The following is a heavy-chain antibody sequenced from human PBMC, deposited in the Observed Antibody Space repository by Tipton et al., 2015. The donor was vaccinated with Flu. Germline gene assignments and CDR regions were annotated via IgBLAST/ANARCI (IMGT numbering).Heavy chain of an antibody. D-gene: IGHD3-10*01. Sequence: TLSLTCSVSGYSIRSAYYWGWVRRPPGKGLEWIGTIYHSGTTYYNPSLKSRLTISVDTSKNQFSLRLSSVTAADTAVYYCASDYYGSGGGDYWGQGILVTVSS. V-gene: IGHV4-38-2*02. CDR1: GYSIRSAYY. J-gene: IGHJ4*02. CDR2: IYHSGTT. CDR3: ASDYYGSGGGDY.